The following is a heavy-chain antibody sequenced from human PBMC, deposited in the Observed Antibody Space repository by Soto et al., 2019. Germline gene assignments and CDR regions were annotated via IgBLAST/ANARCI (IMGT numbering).Heavy chain of an antibody. V-gene: IGHV3-53*01. Sequence: PGGSLRLSCAASGFTVSSNYMSWVRQAPGKGLEWVSVIYSGGSTYYADSVKGRFTISRDNSKNTLYLQMNSLRAEDTAVYYCAKDKEFGPSYYYYGMDVWGQGTTVTVSS. CDR3: AKDKEFGPSYYYYGMDV. CDR1: GFTVSSNY. J-gene: IGHJ6*02. D-gene: IGHD3-16*01. CDR2: IYSGGST.